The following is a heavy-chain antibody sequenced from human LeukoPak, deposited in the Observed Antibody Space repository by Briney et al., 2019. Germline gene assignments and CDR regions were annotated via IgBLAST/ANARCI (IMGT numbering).Heavy chain of an antibody. CDR1: GYTFITYK. V-gene: IGHV1-46*01. CDR3: ARDPSTTEVLRFLEWLPGYYYYYGMDV. CDR2: INPSDGDR. J-gene: IGHJ6*02. Sequence: ASVKVSCKASGYTFITYKMHWVRQAPGQGLEWVGIINPSDGDRRNAQKFQGRVTMTRDMSTSTAYMELRSLRSDDTAVYYCARDPSTTEVLRFLEWLPGYYYYYGMDVWGQGTTVTVSS. D-gene: IGHD3-3*01.